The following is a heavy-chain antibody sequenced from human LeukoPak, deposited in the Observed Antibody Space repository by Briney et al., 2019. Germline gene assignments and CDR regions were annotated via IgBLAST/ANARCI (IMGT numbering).Heavy chain of an antibody. CDR3: AREGVAAAGKLDY. V-gene: IGHV4-30-2*01. D-gene: IGHD6-13*01. J-gene: IGHJ4*02. CDR1: GGSISSGGYS. CDR2: IYHRGST. Sequence: PSETLSLTCGVSGGSISSGGYSWSWMRQPPGKGLEWIGYIYHRGSTYSDPSLKSRVTISLDRSRNQFSLELTSVTAADTAVYYCAREGVAAAGKLDYWGQGTLVTVSS.